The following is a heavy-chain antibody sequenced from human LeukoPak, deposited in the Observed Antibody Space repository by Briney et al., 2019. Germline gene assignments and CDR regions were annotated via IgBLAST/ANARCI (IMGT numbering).Heavy chain of an antibody. D-gene: IGHD3-22*01. CDR1: GGTFSSYA. Sequence: GASVKVSCKASGGTFSSYAISWVRQAPGQGLEWMGGIIPIFGTANYAQKFQGRVTITADKSTSTAYMGLSSLRSDDTAVYYCARVPRRTYYHDTSGYYAAQRPAHSNYYSDYWGQGTLVTVSS. CDR2: IIPIFGTA. CDR3: ARVPRRTYYHDTSGYYAAQRPAHSNYYSDY. V-gene: IGHV1-69*06. J-gene: IGHJ4*02.